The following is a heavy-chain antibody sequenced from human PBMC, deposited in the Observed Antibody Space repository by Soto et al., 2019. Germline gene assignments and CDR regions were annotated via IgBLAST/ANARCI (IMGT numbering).Heavy chain of an antibody. J-gene: IGHJ4*02. CDR3: ARRRSYGDSDY. D-gene: IGHD4-17*01. V-gene: IGHV4-59*08. Sequence: QVQLQESGPGLVKPSETLSLTCTVSGDSISSYYWSWIRQPPGKGLEWIGYIYYIGGTNYNPSLKSRATISVDTSKNQFSLKLSSVTAADTAVYYCARRRSYGDSDYWGQGTLVTVSS. CDR1: GDSISSYY. CDR2: IYYIGGT.